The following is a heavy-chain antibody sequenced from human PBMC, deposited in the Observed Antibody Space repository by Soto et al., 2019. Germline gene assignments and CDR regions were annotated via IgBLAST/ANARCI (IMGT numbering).Heavy chain of an antibody. CDR1: GFSLSTSGVG. CDR3: AHAYTAMVLYYFDY. CDR2: IYWNDDK. Sequence: QITLKESGPPLVKPTQPLTLTCTFSGFSLSTSGVGVGWIRQPPGKALEWLALIYWNDDKRYSPSLKSRLTITKDTSKNQVVLTMTNMDPVDTATYYCAHAYTAMVLYYFDYWGQGTLVTVSS. J-gene: IGHJ4*02. D-gene: IGHD5-18*01. V-gene: IGHV2-5*01.